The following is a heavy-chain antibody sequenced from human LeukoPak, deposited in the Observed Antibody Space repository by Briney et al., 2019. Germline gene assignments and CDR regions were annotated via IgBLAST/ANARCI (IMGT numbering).Heavy chain of an antibody. CDR3: AKVGRSMIVVVDAFDI. D-gene: IGHD3-22*01. Sequence: GGSLRLSCAASGFTFSSYWMSWVRQAPGKGLEWVANIKQDGSEKYYVDSVKGRFTISRDNSKNTLYLQMNSQRAEDTAVYYCAKVGRSMIVVVDAFDIWGQGTMVTVSS. CDR1: GFTFSSYW. J-gene: IGHJ3*02. V-gene: IGHV3-7*03. CDR2: IKQDGSEK.